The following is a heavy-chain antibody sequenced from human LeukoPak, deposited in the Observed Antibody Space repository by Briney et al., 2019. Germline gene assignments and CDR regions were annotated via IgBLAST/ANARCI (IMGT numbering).Heavy chain of an antibody. CDR3: ARGPDIAVAENYFDY. V-gene: IGHV4-59*01. D-gene: IGHD6-19*01. CDR1: GDSTKYY. J-gene: IGHJ4*02. Sequence: SETLSLTCTVSGDSTKYYWSWIRQPPGKGLEWIGYIYYSGSTNYNPSLKSRVTISVDTSKNQFSLKLSSVTAADTAVYYCARGPDIAVAENYFDYWGQGTLVTVSS. CDR2: IYYSGST.